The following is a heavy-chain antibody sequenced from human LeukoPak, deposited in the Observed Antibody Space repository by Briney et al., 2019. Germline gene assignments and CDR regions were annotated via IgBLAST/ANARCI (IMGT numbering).Heavy chain of an antibody. CDR3: ARRVLDYQSARNWFDP. D-gene: IGHD3-10*01. CDR1: GGSISSSSYY. CDR2: IYYSGST. J-gene: IGHJ5*02. Sequence: PSETLSLTCTVSGGSISSSSYYWGWIRQPPGKGLEWIGSIYYSGSTYYNPSLKSRVTISVDTSKNQFSLKLSSVTAADTAVYYCARRVLDYQSARNWFDPWGQGTVVTVSS. V-gene: IGHV4-39*01.